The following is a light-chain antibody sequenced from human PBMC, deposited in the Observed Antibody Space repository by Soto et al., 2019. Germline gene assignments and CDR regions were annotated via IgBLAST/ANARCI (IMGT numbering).Light chain of an antibody. CDR2: LNSDGSH. J-gene: IGLJ2*01. Sequence: QAVVTPAPSASASLGASVKLTCTLSSGHSSYAIAWHQQQPEKGPRYLMKLNSDGSHSKGDGIPDRFSGSSSGAERYLTISTLQSEDEADYYCQTWGTRIHVVFGGGTKVTVL. V-gene: IGLV4-69*01. CDR3: QTWGTRIHVV. CDR1: SGHSSYA.